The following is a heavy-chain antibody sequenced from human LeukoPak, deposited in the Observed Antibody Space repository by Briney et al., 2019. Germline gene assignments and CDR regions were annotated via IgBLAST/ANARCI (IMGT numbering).Heavy chain of an antibody. J-gene: IGHJ4*02. Sequence: GESLKISCKGSGYSFTSYWIGWVRRMPGKGLEWMGTIYPGDSDTRYSPSFQGQVTISAVKSISTAYLQWSSLKASDTAMYYCARQIGDYGSGLDYWGQGTLVTVSS. CDR3: ARQIGDYGSGLDY. V-gene: IGHV5-51*01. D-gene: IGHD3-10*01. CDR1: GYSFTSYW. CDR2: IYPGDSDT.